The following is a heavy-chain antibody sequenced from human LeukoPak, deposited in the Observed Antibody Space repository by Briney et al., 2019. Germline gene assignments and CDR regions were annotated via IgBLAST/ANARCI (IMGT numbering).Heavy chain of an antibody. CDR1: GGSISSSSYY. D-gene: IGHD6-6*01. CDR3: ARALKRYSSSNWFDP. CDR2: IYYSGST. Sequence: SETLSLTCTVPGGSISSSSYYWGWIRQPPGKGLEWIGSIYYSGSTYYNPSLKSRVTISVDTSKNQFSLKLSSVTAADTAVYYCARALKRYSSSNWFDPWGQGTLVTVSS. J-gene: IGHJ5*02. V-gene: IGHV4-39*07.